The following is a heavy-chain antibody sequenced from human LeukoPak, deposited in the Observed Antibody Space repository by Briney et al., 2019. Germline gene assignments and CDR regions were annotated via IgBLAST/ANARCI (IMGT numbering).Heavy chain of an antibody. J-gene: IGHJ6*03. CDR1: GFTFSSFV. D-gene: IGHD1/OR15-1a*01. CDR3: AGDPKTTNSYNYYYMDV. Sequence: PGESLRLSCAGSGFTFSSFVIHWVRQAPGKGLEWVAVISYDGTTKDSADSLEGRFTVSRDNSRNTVYLNVNSLRGDDTAVYYCAGDPKTTNSYNYYYMDVWGKGTTVTVSS. CDR2: ISYDGTTK. V-gene: IGHV3-30-3*01.